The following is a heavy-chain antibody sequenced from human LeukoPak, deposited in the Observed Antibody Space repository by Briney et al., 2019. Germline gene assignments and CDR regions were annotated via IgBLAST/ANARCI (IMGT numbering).Heavy chain of an antibody. CDR3: ARAPYSSQPPRGWFDP. J-gene: IGHJ5*02. V-gene: IGHV1-2*02. D-gene: IGHD2-15*01. Sequence: GASVKVSCKASGYTFTGYYMHWVRQAPGQGLEWMGWINPNSGGTNYAQKFQGRVTMTRGTSISTAYMELSRLRSDDTAVYYCARAPYSSQPPRGWFDPWGQGTLVTVSS. CDR1: GYTFTGYY. CDR2: INPNSGGT.